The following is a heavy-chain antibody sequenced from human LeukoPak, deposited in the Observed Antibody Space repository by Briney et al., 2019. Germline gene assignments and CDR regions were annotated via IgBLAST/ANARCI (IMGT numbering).Heavy chain of an antibody. CDR2: ISYDGSNK. V-gene: IGHV3-30*18. CDR3: AKDPYDSSGYYFPGAFDI. D-gene: IGHD3-22*01. J-gene: IGHJ3*02. Sequence: PGRSLRLSCAASGFTFSSYGMHWVRQAPGKGLEWVAVISYDGSNKYYADSVKGRFTISRDNSKNTLYLQMNSLRAEDTAVYYCAKDPYDSSGYYFPGAFDIRGQGTMVTVSS. CDR1: GFTFSSYG.